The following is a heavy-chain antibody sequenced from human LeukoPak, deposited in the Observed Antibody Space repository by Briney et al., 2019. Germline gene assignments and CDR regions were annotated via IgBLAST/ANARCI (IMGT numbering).Heavy chain of an antibody. J-gene: IGHJ4*02. V-gene: IGHV4-34*01. CDR2: INHSGST. CDR3: ARGQRFLEWLHILFDY. Sequence: SETLSLTCAVYGGSFSGYYWSWIRQPPGKGLEWIGEINHSGSTNYNPSLKSRVTISVDTSKNQFSLKLNSVTAADTAVYYCARGQRFLEWLHILFDYWGQGTLVTVSS. D-gene: IGHD3-3*01. CDR1: GGSFSGYY.